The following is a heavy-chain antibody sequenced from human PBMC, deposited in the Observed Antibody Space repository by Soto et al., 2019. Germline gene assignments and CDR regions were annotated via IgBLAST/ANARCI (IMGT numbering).Heavy chain of an antibody. J-gene: IGHJ5*02. V-gene: IGHV4-4*07. CDR3: VRDGKKNLRDWFDT. CDR1: GASISGFY. Sequence: SETLSLTCTVSGASISGFYWSWIRKSAGKGLEWIGRIYATGTTDYNPSLKSRVMMSVDTSKKQFSLKLRSVTAADTAVYYCVRDGKKNLRDWFDTWGQGISVTVSS. D-gene: IGHD1-1*01. CDR2: IYATGTT.